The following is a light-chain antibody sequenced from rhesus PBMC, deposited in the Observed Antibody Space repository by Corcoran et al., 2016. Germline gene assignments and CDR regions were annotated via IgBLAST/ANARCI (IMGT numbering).Light chain of an antibody. CDR3: QQSYGTPYS. V-gene: IGKV1-74*01. CDR1: ENVNNY. Sequence: DIQMTQSPSSLSASVGDRVTITCRASENVNNYLLWYQQKPGKAPKILIYAAYTLQSGVPSRFSGSGSVTDYTFTISSLQPEDVATYYCQQSYGTPYSFGQGTKVEIK. J-gene: IGKJ2*01. CDR2: AAY.